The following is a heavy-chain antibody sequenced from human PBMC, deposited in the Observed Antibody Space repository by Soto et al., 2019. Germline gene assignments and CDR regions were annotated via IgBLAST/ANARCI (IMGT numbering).Heavy chain of an antibody. J-gene: IGHJ6*02. CDR3: ARAYTGRLPRRADYYYAMDV. CDR1: GFTLRNFD. D-gene: IGHD2-2*02. V-gene: IGHV3-13*05. Sequence: EVQLVESGGGLVQPGESPRLSCATSGFTLRNFDMHWVRQVPGKGLEWVSAIGAARDPYYLGSVKGRFTISRENAKNSGYLQMNDLRAGDSAVYYCARAYTGRLPRRADYYYAMDVWGQGTTVTVSS. CDR2: IGAARDP.